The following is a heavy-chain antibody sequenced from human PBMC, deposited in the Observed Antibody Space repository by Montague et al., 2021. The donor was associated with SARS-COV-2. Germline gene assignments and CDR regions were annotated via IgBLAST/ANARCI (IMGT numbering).Heavy chain of an antibody. CDR1: GFTFSNIW. V-gene: IGHV3-7*01. D-gene: IGHD4-23*01. J-gene: IGHJ6*02. CDR2: LKPDESEK. CDR3: AKNGGAHGLDV. Sequence: SLRLPCAASGFTFSNIWMSWVRQAPGKGLEWVANLKPDESEKNYVDSVKGRFSISRDNAKNSLYLQMDNLRAEDTAIYYCAKNGGAHGLDVWGQGTSVSVSS.